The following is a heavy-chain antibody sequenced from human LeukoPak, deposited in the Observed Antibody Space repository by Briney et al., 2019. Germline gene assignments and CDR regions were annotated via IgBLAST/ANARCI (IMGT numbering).Heavy chain of an antibody. D-gene: IGHD6-19*01. CDR1: GFNFSNYV. CDR2: IRYYGSHK. J-gene: IGHJ4*02. Sequence: PGGSLRLSCAASASGFNFSNYVMQWVRQVPGKGLEWVAFIRYYGSHKYYADSVKGRFTISRDNSKNTLYLQMNSLRTEDTGVYYCAKEGSSAWVPDFWGQGTLVTVSS. V-gene: IGHV3-30*02. CDR3: AKEGSSAWVPDF.